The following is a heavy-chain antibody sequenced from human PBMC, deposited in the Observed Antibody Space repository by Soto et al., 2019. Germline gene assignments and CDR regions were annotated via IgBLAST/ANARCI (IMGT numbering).Heavy chain of an antibody. J-gene: IGHJ4*02. CDR3: DGAIKPYTSRAGPLEY. CDR1: GGSISSYY. V-gene: IGHV4-59*08. Sequence: PSETLSLTCTVPGGSISSYYWSWIRQPPGKGLEWIGYIYYSGSTNYNPSLKSRVTISVDTSKNQFSLKLSSVTAADTAVYYCDGAIKPYTSRAGPLEYWGLGTLVTVSS. CDR2: IYYSGST. D-gene: IGHD2-2*02.